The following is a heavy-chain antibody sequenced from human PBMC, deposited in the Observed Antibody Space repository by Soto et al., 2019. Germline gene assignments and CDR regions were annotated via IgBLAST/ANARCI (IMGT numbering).Heavy chain of an antibody. D-gene: IGHD3-9*01. CDR2: ISWNSGSI. CDR1: GFTFDDYA. CDR3: AKDIRTYYDILTGCYKGPDAFDI. Sequence: GGSLRLSCAASGFTFDDYAMHWVRQAPGKGLEWVSGISWNSGSIGYADSVKGRFTISRDNAKNSLYLQMNSLRAEDTALYYCAKDIRTYYDILTGCYKGPDAFDIWGQGTMVTVSS. J-gene: IGHJ3*02. V-gene: IGHV3-9*01.